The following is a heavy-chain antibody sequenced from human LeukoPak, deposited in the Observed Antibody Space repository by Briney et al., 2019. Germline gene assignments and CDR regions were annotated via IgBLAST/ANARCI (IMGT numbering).Heavy chain of an antibody. D-gene: IGHD3-22*01. Sequence: SETLSLTCTVSGGSISSGDYYWSWIRQPPGKGLEWIGYIYYSGSTYYNPSLKSRVTISVDTSKNQFSLKLSSVTAADTAVYYCARVPYYHDSSGYYYHTHFDYWGQGTLVTVSS. V-gene: IGHV4-30-4*08. J-gene: IGHJ4*02. CDR3: ARVPYYHDSSGYYYHTHFDY. CDR2: IYYSGST. CDR1: GGSISSGDYY.